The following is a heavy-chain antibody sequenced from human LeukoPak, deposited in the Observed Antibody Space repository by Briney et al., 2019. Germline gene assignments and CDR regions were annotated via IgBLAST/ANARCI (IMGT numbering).Heavy chain of an antibody. J-gene: IGHJ6*02. D-gene: IGHD1-7*01. CDR2: ISSSSSYI. CDR1: GFTFSSYS. CDR3: ARQGPHQLELPYYYYGMDV. Sequence: PGGSLRLSCAASGFTFSSYSMNWVRQAPGKGLEWVSSISSSSSYIYYADSVKGRFTISRDNAKNSLYLQMNSLRAEDTAVYYCARQGPHQLELPYYYYGMDVWGQGTTVTVSS. V-gene: IGHV3-21*01.